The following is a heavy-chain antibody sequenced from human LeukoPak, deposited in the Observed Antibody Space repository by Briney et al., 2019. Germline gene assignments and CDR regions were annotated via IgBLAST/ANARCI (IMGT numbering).Heavy chain of an antibody. CDR3: AMGTSERYYDSSLFDY. D-gene: IGHD3-22*01. CDR2: MNPNSGNT. J-gene: IGHJ4*02. V-gene: IGHV1-8*03. CDR1: GYTFTSYD. Sequence: ASVKVSCKASGYTFTSYDINWVRQATGQGLEWMGWMNPNSGNTGYAQKFQGRVTITRNTSISTAYMELSSLRSEDTAVYYCAMGTSERYYDSSLFDYWGQGTLVTVSS.